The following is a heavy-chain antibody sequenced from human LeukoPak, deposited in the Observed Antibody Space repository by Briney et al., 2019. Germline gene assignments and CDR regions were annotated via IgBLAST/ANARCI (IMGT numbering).Heavy chain of an antibody. CDR1: GGSISSSNW. D-gene: IGHD2-15*01. V-gene: IGHV4-4*02. CDR2: IYHSGST. Sequence: SETLSLTCAVSGGSISSSNWWSWVRQPPGKGLEWIGEIYHSGSTNYNPSLKSRVTISVDTSKNQFSLKLSSVTAADTAVYYCARRGVGCCSGGSCYSPDYYYYYMDVWGKGTTVTVSS. CDR3: ARRGVGCCSGGSCYSPDYYYYYMDV. J-gene: IGHJ6*03.